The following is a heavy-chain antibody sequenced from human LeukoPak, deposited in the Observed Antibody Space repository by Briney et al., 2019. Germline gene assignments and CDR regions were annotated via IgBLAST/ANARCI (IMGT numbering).Heavy chain of an antibody. D-gene: IGHD6-13*01. CDR3: ARRKIKYSSRGTWFDP. CDR1: GGSFSGYY. V-gene: IGHV4-34*01. J-gene: IGHJ5*02. Sequence: SETLSLTCAVYGGSFSGYYWSWIRQPPGKGLEWIGEISHSGSTKYNPSLKSRVTVSVGTSKSHFSLKLSSVTAADTAVYYCARRKIKYSSRGTWFDPWGQGTLVTVSS. CDR2: ISHSGST.